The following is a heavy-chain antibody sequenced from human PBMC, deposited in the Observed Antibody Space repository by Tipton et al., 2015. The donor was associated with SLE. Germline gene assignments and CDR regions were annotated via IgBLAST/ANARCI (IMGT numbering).Heavy chain of an antibody. CDR2: ISYDGSNK. V-gene: IGHV3-30-3*01. CDR3: AKDRYCGGGTCFASYFDL. CDR1: GFTFSSYA. Sequence: SLRLSCAASGFTFSSYAMHWVRQAPGKGLEWVAVISYDGSNKYYADSVRGRFTISRDNSKNTLSLQLNTLRADDTAIYYCAKDRYCGGGTCFASYFDLWGQGTPVTLSP. J-gene: IGHJ4*02. D-gene: IGHD2-21*01.